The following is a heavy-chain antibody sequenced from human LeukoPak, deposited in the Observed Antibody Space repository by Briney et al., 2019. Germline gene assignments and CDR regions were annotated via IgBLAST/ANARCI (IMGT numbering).Heavy chain of an antibody. J-gene: IGHJ4*02. CDR3: ASTDASSGYYYVIDY. D-gene: IGHD3-22*01. Sequence: GGSLRLSCAASGFPFRDYAMSWFRQPPGKGLEWVSGIRDRGTHTHYGRSVKGRFTISRDNSKNTLYLQMNSLRAEDTAVYYCASTDASSGYYYVIDYWGQGTLVTVSS. CDR2: IRDRGTHT. V-gene: IGHV3-23*01. CDR1: GFPFRDYA.